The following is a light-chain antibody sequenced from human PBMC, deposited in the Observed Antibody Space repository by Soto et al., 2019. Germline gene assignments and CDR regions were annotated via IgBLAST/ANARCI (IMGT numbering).Light chain of an antibody. CDR1: QSVSSSY. Sequence: IVVTKSAGTVSLSTGERATLSCRASQSVSSSYLAWYQQKPGQAPKLLIYAASSMETGIPYRFSGSGSGTDFTLTISRLEPEDFAIYYCQQAGSLLCTFGQGTKVDIK. J-gene: IGKJ1*01. V-gene: IGKV3-20*01. CDR2: AAS. CDR3: QQAGSLLCT.